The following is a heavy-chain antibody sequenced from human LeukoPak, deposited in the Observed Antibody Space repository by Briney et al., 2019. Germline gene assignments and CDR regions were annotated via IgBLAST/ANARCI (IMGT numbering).Heavy chain of an antibody. CDR3: ARGHYDILTDYYTPVVDY. V-gene: IGHV3-30*03. CDR1: GFTFSSYG. Sequence: GRSLRLSCAASGFTFSSYGMHWVRQAPGKGLEWVAVISYDGSNKYYADSVKGRFTISRDNSKNTLYLQMNSLRAEDTAVYYCARGHYDILTDYYTPVVDYWGQGTLVTVSS. CDR2: ISYDGSNK. D-gene: IGHD3-9*01. J-gene: IGHJ4*02.